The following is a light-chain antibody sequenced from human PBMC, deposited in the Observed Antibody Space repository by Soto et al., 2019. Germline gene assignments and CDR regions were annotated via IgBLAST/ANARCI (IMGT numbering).Light chain of an antibody. CDR2: DTS. Sequence: EIVLTQSPATLSLSPGERATLYCRASLSVRNYLIWYQQKPGLAPRLLIYDTSTRATGIPARFSGSGSGTDFTLTISSLEPEDFAVYYCQQRADWPLTFGGGTKVEIK. V-gene: IGKV3-11*01. CDR1: LSVRNY. J-gene: IGKJ4*01. CDR3: QQRADWPLT.